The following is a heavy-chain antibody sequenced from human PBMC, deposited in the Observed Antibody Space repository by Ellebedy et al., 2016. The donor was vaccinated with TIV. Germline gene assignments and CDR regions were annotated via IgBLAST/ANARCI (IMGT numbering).Heavy chain of an antibody. Sequence: GGSLTLSXAASGFSFSDYYMNWVRQVPGKRLEWISYFSGRGGIISYADSVKGRFTISRDNAQDTLFLHMSSLRAEDSAVYYCARGSYYFDSWGQGTLVTVSS. CDR3: ARGSYYFDS. V-gene: IGHV3-11*01. CDR1: GFSFSDYY. CDR2: FSGRGGII. J-gene: IGHJ4*02.